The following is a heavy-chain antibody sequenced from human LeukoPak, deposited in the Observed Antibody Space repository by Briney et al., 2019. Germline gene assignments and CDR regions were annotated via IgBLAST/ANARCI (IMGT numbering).Heavy chain of an antibody. J-gene: IGHJ4*02. CDR1: GFSFSNYV. CDR3: ARAYTRRGAMVTAALFDH. Sequence: GGSLRLSCAASGFSFSNYVMSWVRQAPGKGLEWVAMISFDGSNKYYADSVKGRFTISRDNSKNTVYVQIDSLRPDDAAVYYCARAYTRRGAMVTAALFDHWGQGTLVTVSS. D-gene: IGHD3-10*01. CDR2: ISFDGSNK. V-gene: IGHV3-30-3*01.